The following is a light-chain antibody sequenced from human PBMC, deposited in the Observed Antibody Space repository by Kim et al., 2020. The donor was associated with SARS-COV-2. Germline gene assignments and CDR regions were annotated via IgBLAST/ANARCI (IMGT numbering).Light chain of an antibody. CDR3: QQYYSTPPS. CDR2: WAS. J-gene: IGKJ2*03. CDR1: HTVLYNSHNKNY. Sequence: SASLNCKSSHTVLYNSHNKNYLAWYQQKPGQAPTLLIYWASIRESGVSDRFSGSGSETDFTLTLSSLQAEDVAVYYCQQYYSTPPSFGQGTKLEI. V-gene: IGKV4-1*01.